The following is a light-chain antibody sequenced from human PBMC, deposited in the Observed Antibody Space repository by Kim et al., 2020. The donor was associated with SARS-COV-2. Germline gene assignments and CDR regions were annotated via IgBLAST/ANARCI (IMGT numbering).Light chain of an antibody. V-gene: IGLV2-8*01. J-gene: IGLJ2*01. CDR1: SSDVGGYNY. CDR2: EVS. CDR3: SSYAGSNRGV. Sequence: GQSVPIACTGTSSDVGGYNYVSWYQQHPGKAPKLMIYEVSKRPSGVPDRFSGSKSGNTASLTVSGLQAEDEADYYCSSYAGSNRGVFGGGTQLTVL.